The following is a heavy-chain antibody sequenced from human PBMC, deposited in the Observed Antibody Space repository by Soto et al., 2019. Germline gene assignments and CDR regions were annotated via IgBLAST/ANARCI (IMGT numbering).Heavy chain of an antibody. J-gene: IGHJ4*02. V-gene: IGHV3-23*01. CDR2: IIGSGGST. CDR3: AKDILGYYDFWSGSYYFDY. CDR1: GFTFSSYA. D-gene: IGHD3-3*01. Sequence: GGSLRLSCAASGFTFSSYAMSWVRQAPGKGLEWVSAIIGSGGSTYYADSVKGRFTISRDNSKNTLYLQMNSLRAEDTAVYYCAKDILGYYDFWSGSYYFDYWGQGTLVTVSS.